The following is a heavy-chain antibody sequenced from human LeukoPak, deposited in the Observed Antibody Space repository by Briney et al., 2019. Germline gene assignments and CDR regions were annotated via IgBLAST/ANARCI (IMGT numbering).Heavy chain of an antibody. D-gene: IGHD4-17*01. V-gene: IGHV5-51*01. CDR1: GYAFTIYW. CDR2: IYPGDSDT. Sequence: GESLKISCKTSGYAFTIYWIGWVRQMPGKRLEWMGIIYPGDSDTRYSPSFQGQVTISANKSISTAYLQWSSLKASDTAMYFCARVDTVTSGGGHWGQGTLVTVSS. CDR3: ARVDTVTSGGGH. J-gene: IGHJ4*02.